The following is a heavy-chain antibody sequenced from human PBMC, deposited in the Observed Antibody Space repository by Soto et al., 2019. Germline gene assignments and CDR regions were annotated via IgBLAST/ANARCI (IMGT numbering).Heavy chain of an antibody. CDR2: IYWDDDK. CDR1: GFSLSTSGVG. D-gene: IGHD6-13*01. Sequence: QITLKESGPTLVKPTQTLTLTCTFSGFSLSTSGVGVGWIRQPPGKALEWLALIYWDDDKRYSPSLKSRLTITKDTSKNQVVLTMTNMAPVDTATYYCAHRSRAAAGTWYFDYWGQGTLVTVSS. J-gene: IGHJ4*02. CDR3: AHRSRAAAGTWYFDY. V-gene: IGHV2-5*02.